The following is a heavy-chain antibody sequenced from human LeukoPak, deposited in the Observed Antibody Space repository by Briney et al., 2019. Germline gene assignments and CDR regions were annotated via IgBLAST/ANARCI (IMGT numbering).Heavy chain of an antibody. CDR3: AKDLSVVAATKGPDY. D-gene: IGHD2-15*01. J-gene: IGHJ4*02. Sequence: GGSLRLSCTASGFIFSTHGMHWVRQAPGKGLEWVALIRYDGSNTYYADSVKGRFTISRDNSKNTLYLQMNSLRAEDTAVYYCAKDLSVVAATKGPDYWGQGTLVTVSS. CDR2: IRYDGSNT. V-gene: IGHV3-30*02. CDR1: GFIFSTHG.